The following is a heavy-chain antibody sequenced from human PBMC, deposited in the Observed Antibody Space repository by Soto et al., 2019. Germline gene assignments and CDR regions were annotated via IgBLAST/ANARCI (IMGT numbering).Heavy chain of an antibody. CDR1: GGTFSSYT. V-gene: IGHV1-69*02. J-gene: IGHJ4*02. Sequence: QVQLVQSGAGVKKPGSSVKVSCKASGGTFSSYTISWVRQAPRQGLEWMGRIIPILGIANYAQKFQGRVTITADKSTSTAYMELSSLRSEDTAVYYCARCMAPYYFDYWGQGTLVTVSS. CDR3: ARCMAPYYFDY. CDR2: IIPILGIA.